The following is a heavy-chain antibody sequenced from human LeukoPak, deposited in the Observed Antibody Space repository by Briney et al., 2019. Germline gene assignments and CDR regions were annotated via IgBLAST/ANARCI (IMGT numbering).Heavy chain of an antibody. CDR2: ISGSGGST. D-gene: IGHD3-22*01. CDR3: AKAIGMVVVVGDPFDY. CDR1: GFTFSSSA. V-gene: IGHV3-23*01. J-gene: IGHJ4*02. Sequence: GGSLRLSCAASGFTFSSSAMTWVRQPPGKGLEWVSSISGSGGSTYYADSVKGRFTISRDNSKNTMYLQMNSLRAEDTAVCYCAKAIGMVVVVGDPFDYWGQGTLVTVSS.